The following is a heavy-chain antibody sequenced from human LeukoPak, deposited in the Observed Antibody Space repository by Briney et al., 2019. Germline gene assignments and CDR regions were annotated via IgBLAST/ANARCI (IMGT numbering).Heavy chain of an antibody. CDR2: ISGSGGNT. J-gene: IGHJ4*02. D-gene: IGHD6-6*01. Sequence: GGSLRLSCAASGFTFSTYAMSWVRQAPGKGLEWVSGISGSGGNTCYADSVKGRFPISRDNSKHTLCLQMNSLRAEDTAVYYCARRIAVRGENYFDYWGQGTLVTVSP. V-gene: IGHV3-23*01. CDR3: ARRIAVRGENYFDY. CDR1: GFTFSTYA.